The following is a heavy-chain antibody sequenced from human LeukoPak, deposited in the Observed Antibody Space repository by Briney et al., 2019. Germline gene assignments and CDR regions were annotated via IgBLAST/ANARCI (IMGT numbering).Heavy chain of an antibody. Sequence: GGSLRLSCVVSGFTFSSHSMNWVRQAPGKGLEWVSYISSSSSTIYYADSVKGRFTISRDNAKNSLYLQMNSLRAEDTAVYYCASLRGNVWGQGTTVTVSS. J-gene: IGHJ6*02. CDR1: GFTFSSHS. V-gene: IGHV3-48*04. D-gene: IGHD3-16*01. CDR2: ISSSSSTI. CDR3: ASLRGNV.